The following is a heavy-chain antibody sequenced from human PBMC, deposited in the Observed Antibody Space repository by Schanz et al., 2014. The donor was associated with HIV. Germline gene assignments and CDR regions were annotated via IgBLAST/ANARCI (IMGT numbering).Heavy chain of an antibody. CDR3: ARGLGAPYYDFRSGYYKGVIYYGMDV. D-gene: IGHD3-3*01. Sequence: VQLVESGGGVVQPGGSLRLSCEASGFSFSSYSMNWVRQAPGKGLEWVSAISGGGAGTYYADSVKGRLTISRDNSKNTLYLQMNSLRAEDTAVYYCARGLGAPYYDFRSGYYKGVIYYGMDVWGQGTTVTVSS. CDR1: GFSFSSYS. V-gene: IGHV3-23*04. CDR2: ISGGGAGT. J-gene: IGHJ6*02.